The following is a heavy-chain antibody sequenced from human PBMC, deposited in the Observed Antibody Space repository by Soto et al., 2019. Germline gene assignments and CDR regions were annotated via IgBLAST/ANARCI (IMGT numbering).Heavy chain of an antibody. CDR3: AKDLYGSETYTYYCGMDV. J-gene: IGHJ6*02. Sequence: GSLRLAGAASVFTFSRFGMHWVRQAPGKGLEWVAVISYDGINRFYADSVKGRFTISRDNSKNTLYLQMNSLRPEDTAVYYCAKDLYGSETYTYYCGMDVWGQGTTVTVSS. V-gene: IGHV3-30*18. D-gene: IGHD3-10*01. CDR1: VFTFSRFG. CDR2: ISYDGINR.